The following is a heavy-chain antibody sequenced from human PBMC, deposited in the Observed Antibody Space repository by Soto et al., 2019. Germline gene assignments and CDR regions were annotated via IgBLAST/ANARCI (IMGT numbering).Heavy chain of an antibody. CDR1: GFTFSSYW. CDR2: IKQDGSEK. Sequence: PGGSLRLSCAASGFTFSSYWMSWVRQAPGKGLEWVANIKQDGSEKYYVGSVKGRFTISRDNAKNSLYLQMNSLRAEDTAVYYCARDGTLMVYDYFDYWGQGTLVTVSS. V-gene: IGHV3-7*01. J-gene: IGHJ4*02. D-gene: IGHD2-8*01. CDR3: ARDGTLMVYDYFDY.